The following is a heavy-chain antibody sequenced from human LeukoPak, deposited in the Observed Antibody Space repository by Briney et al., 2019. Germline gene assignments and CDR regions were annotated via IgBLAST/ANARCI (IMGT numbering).Heavy chain of an antibody. CDR2: INPNSGGT. Sequence: ASVKVSCKASGYTFNGYHIHWVRQAPGQGLEWMGWINPNSGGTNYAQKFQGRVTMTRDTSISTAYMELSRLRSDDTAVFYCAASSGWKSNIDYWGQGTLVTVSS. CDR3: AASSGWKSNIDY. CDR1: GYTFNGYH. J-gene: IGHJ4*02. V-gene: IGHV1-2*02. D-gene: IGHD6-19*01.